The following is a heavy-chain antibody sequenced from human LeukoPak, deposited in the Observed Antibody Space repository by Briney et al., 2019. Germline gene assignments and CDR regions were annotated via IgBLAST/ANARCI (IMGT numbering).Heavy chain of an antibody. J-gene: IGHJ4*02. D-gene: IGHD2-2*01. CDR1: GFTFSDYY. V-gene: IGHV3-11*01. CDR3: ARGPPETSASVDY. Sequence: PGGSLRLSCAASGFTFSDYYMSWIRQAPGKGLEWVSYISSSGSTIYYADSEKGRFTISRDNAKNSLYLQMNSLRAEDTAVYYCARGPPETSASVDYWGQGTLVTVSS. CDR2: ISSSGSTI.